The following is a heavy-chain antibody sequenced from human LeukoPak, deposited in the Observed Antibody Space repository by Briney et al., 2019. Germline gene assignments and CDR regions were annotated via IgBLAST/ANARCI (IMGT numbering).Heavy chain of an antibody. V-gene: IGHV1-69*05. Sequence: ASVKVSCKASGGTFSSYAISWVRQAPGQGLEWMGGIIPIFGTANYAQKFQGRVTITTDESTSTAYMELSSLRSEDTAVYYCGRPRESGYYEGDAFDIWGQGTMVTVSS. D-gene: IGHD3-3*01. CDR1: GGTFSSYA. J-gene: IGHJ3*02. CDR3: GRPRESGYYEGDAFDI. CDR2: IIPIFGTA.